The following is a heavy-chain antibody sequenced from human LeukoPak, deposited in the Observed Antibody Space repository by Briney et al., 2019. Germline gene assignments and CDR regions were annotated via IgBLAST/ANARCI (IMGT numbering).Heavy chain of an antibody. CDR2: IYSGGAT. CDR1: GFIVSSND. D-gene: IGHD2-15*01. J-gene: IGHJ4*02. V-gene: IGHV3-53*01. CDR3: ARGYGPDY. Sequence: GGSLRLSCAASGFIVSSNDMNWVRQAPGKGLEWVSVIYSGGATYYADSVKGRFTISRDNSKNTVYLQMNRPRAEETAKLYCARGYGPDYWGQGTVVTVSS.